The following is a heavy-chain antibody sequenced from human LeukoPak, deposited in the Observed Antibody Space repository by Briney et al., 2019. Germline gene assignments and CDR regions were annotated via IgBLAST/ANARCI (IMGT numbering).Heavy chain of an antibody. J-gene: IGHJ6*02. CDR1: GYTFTSYA. D-gene: IGHD6-13*01. CDR3: ARFSGYSSSWYRSGMDV. Sequence: ASVKVSCTASGYTFTSYAMNWVRQAPGQGLEWMGWINTNTGNPTYAQGFTGRFVFSLDTSVSTTYLQISSLKAEDTAVYYCARFSGYSSSWYRSGMDVWGQGTTVIVFS. V-gene: IGHV7-4-1*02. CDR2: INTNTGNP.